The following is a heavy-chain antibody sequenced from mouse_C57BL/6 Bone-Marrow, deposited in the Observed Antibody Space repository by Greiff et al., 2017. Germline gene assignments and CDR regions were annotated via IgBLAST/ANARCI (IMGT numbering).Heavy chain of an antibody. Sequence: EVQLVESVGDLVKPGGSLKLSCAASGFTFSSYDMSWVRQTPDKRLEWVATISSGGSYTYYPASVQGRFTISRDNATNTLYLQLSSLTSEDTAMYYCSRHQTAQASFAYWGQGTLVTVSA. CDR3: SRHQTAQASFAY. V-gene: IGHV5-6*01. J-gene: IGHJ3*01. CDR1: GFTFSSYD. D-gene: IGHD3-2*02. CDR2: ISSGGSYT.